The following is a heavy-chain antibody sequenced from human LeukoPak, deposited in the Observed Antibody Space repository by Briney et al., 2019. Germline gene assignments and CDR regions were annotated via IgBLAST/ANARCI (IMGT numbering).Heavy chain of an antibody. Sequence: AGGSLRLSCAASGFTFSSYSMNWVRQAPGKGLEWVSSISSDSNYIFYADSVQGRFTISRDNAENSLFLQMNSLRAEDTAVYYCASRYCTSTNCYALDIWGQGTMVTVSS. V-gene: IGHV3-21*01. CDR2: ISSDSNYI. J-gene: IGHJ3*02. D-gene: IGHD2-2*01. CDR1: GFTFSSYS. CDR3: ASRYCTSTNCYALDI.